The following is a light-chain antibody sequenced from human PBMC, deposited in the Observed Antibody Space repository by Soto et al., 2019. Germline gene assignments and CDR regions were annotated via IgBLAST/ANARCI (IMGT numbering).Light chain of an antibody. J-gene: IGLJ1*01. CDR1: SSNIGSNS. CDR3: AAWDDSLNGYV. Sequence: SLLTQPPSASGTPGQRVTISCSGSSSNIGSNSVNWYQQLPGTAPKLLIYSNDRRPSGVPDRFSGSKSGTSASLAISGLQSEDEADYYCAAWDDSLNGYVFGTGTKVTVL. CDR2: SND. V-gene: IGLV1-44*01.